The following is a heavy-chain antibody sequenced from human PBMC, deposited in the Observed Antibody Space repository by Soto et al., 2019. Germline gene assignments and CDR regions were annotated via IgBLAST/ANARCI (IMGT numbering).Heavy chain of an antibody. Sequence: SETLSLTCTVSGGSISSSSYYWGWIRQPPGKGLEWIGRIYYSGSTDYNPSLKSRVTISVDTSKNQFSLKLSSVTPADTAVYSGARRGSGSYSGCWGKGNMVTVAS. D-gene: IGHD3-10*01. CDR2: IYYSGST. V-gene: IGHV4-39*01. CDR3: ARRGSGSYSGC. CDR1: GGSISSSSYY. J-gene: IGHJ4*02.